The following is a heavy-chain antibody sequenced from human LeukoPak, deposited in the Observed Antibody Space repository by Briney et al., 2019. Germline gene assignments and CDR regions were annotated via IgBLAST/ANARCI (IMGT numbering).Heavy chain of an antibody. J-gene: IGHJ3*02. CDR3: ARGRDGYNLVDAFDI. CDR2: ISSSSIYI. CDR1: GFTFSNYR. D-gene: IGHD5-24*01. Sequence: GGSPRLSCSASGFTFSNYRMNWVRQAPGKGLEWVSSISSSSIYIYYADSLKGRFTISRDNAKKSLYLQMNSLRAKDTAVYYCARGRDGYNLVDAFDIWGQGIMVTVSS. V-gene: IGHV3-21*01.